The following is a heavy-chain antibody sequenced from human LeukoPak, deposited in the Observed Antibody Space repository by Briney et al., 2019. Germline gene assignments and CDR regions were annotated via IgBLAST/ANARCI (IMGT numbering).Heavy chain of an antibody. CDR1: GFTFSSYS. J-gene: IGHJ5*02. CDR2: ISSSSSYI. CDR3: ARGFEASPNWFDP. V-gene: IGHV3-21*01. Sequence: GGSLRLSCAASGFTFSSYSMNWVRQAPGKGLEWVSSISSSSSYIYYADSVKGRFTISRDNAKNSLYLQMNSLRVDDTAVYYCARGFEASPNWFDPWGQGTLVTASS.